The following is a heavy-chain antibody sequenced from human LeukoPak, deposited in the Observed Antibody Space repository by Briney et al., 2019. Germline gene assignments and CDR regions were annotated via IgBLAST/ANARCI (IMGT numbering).Heavy chain of an antibody. D-gene: IGHD5-18*01. CDR1: GGSFSGYY. CDR3: ARYVGYSYGWACYYGMDV. V-gene: IGHV4-34*01. Sequence: PLETLSLTCAVYGGSFSGYYWSWIRQPPGKGLEWIGEINHSGSTNYNPSLKSRVTISVDTSKNQFSLKLSSVTAADTAVYYCARYVGYSYGWACYYGMDVWGQGTTVTVSS. CDR2: INHSGST. J-gene: IGHJ6*02.